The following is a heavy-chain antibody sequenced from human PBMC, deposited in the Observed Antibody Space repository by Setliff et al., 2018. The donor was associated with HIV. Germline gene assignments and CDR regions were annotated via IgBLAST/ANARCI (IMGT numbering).Heavy chain of an antibody. CDR3: ARGDGTKYYYYYYMDV. D-gene: IGHD1-7*01. CDR2: IYYSGST. Sequence: SETLSLTCTVSGGSISSYYWSWIRQPPGRGLEWIGYIYYSGSTNYNPSLKSRVTISVDTSKNQFSLKLSSVTAADTAVYYCARGDGTKYYYYYYMDVWGKGTTVTGS. J-gene: IGHJ6*03. CDR1: GGSISSYY. V-gene: IGHV4-59*01.